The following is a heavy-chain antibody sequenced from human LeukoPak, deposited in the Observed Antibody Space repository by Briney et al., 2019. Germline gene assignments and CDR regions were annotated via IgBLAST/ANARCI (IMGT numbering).Heavy chain of an antibody. D-gene: IGHD2-2*01. Sequence: TGGSLRLSCAASGFTFSSYWMHWVRQSPGKGLVWVSRINSDGSSTSYADSVKGRFIISRDNSKNTLYLQMNSLRADDTAVYYCARYSSSGFDYWGQGTLVTVSS. J-gene: IGHJ4*02. CDR3: ARYSSSGFDY. CDR1: GFTFSSYW. CDR2: INSDGSST. V-gene: IGHV3-74*01.